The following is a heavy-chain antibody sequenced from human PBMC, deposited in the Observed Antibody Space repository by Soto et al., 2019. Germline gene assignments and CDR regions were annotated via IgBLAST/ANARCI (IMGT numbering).Heavy chain of an antibody. CDR1: GLPFSTHW. CDR3: ARDWGGLGY. D-gene: IGHD3-10*01. J-gene: IGHJ4*02. V-gene: IGHV3-7*03. Sequence: PPVGAWGGLVQPGGSLRLLLAGSGLPFSTHWVTWVHQAPGKGLEGVANIIKDGSERSYVDSVKGRFIISRDNAKNSLYLEMNSLRVEDTAVYYCARDWGGLGYWGQGTLVTVSS. CDR2: IIKDGSER.